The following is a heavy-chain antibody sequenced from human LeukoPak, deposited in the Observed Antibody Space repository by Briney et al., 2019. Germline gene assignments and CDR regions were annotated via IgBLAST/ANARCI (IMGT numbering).Heavy chain of an antibody. V-gene: IGHV2-5*02. J-gene: IGHJ3*02. Sequence: SGPTLVKPTQTLTLTCTFSGFSLSTSGVGVGWIRQPPGKALEWLALIYWDDDKRYSPSLKSRLTITKDTSKNQVVLTMTNMDPVDTATYYCAHAPLTTTEDAFDIWGQGTMVTVSS. CDR2: IYWDDDK. D-gene: IGHD4-17*01. CDR3: AHAPLTTTEDAFDI. CDR1: GFSLSTSGVG.